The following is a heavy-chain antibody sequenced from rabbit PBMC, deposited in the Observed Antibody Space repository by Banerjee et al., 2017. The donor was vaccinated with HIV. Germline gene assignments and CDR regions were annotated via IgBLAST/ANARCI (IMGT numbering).Heavy chain of an antibody. CDR1: GFSFSSSYY. Sequence: QSLEESGGDLVQPGASLTLTCTASGFSFSSSYYMCWVRQAPGKGPEWIACIYGGSSGSTYYASWAKGRFTISLDNAQNTVFLQMTSLTPADTATYFCARAYNSGWGGYLAFDLWGPGTLVTVS. CDR3: ARAYNSGWGGYLAFDL. D-gene: IGHD4-1*01. CDR2: IYGGSSGST. J-gene: IGHJ4*01. V-gene: IGHV1S40*01.